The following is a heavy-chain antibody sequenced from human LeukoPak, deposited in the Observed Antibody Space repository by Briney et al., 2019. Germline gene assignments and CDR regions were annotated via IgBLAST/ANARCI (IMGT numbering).Heavy chain of an antibody. D-gene: IGHD1-1*01. Sequence: SETLYLTCTVSGGSISSYYWSWIRQPPGKGLEWIGYIYYSGSTNYKPSLKSRVTISVDTSKNQFSLNLRSVTAADTAVYYCARAHKLNAFDIWGQGTMVTVSS. CDR2: IYYSGST. J-gene: IGHJ3*02. CDR1: GGSISSYY. V-gene: IGHV4-59*01. CDR3: ARAHKLNAFDI.